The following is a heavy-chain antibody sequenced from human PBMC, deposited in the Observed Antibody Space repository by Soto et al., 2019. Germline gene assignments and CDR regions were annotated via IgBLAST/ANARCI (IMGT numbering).Heavy chain of an antibody. CDR3: ARVLGNDAFDI. CDR1: GGSISSNNW. D-gene: IGHD3-3*02. Sequence: PSETLSLTCAVSGGSISSNNWWSWVRQPPGKGLEWIGEIYHSGSTNYNPSLKGRVTISVDKSKNQFSLKLSSVTAADTAVYYCARVLGNDAFDIWGQGTMVTVSS. J-gene: IGHJ3*02. CDR2: IYHSGST. V-gene: IGHV4-4*02.